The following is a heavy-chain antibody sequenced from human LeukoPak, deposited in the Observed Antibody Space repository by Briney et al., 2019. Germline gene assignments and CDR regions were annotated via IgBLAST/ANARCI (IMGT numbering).Heavy chain of an antibody. D-gene: IGHD5-24*01. Sequence: GGSLRLSCAASGFTFSSYGMHWVRQAPGKGLEWVAVIWYDGSNKYYADSVKGRFTISRDNSKNTLYLQMNSLRAEDTAVYYCARSLFREPLQSPLWYWGQGTLVTVSS. V-gene: IGHV3-33*01. CDR1: GFTFSSYG. CDR3: ARSLFREPLQSPLWY. J-gene: IGHJ4*02. CDR2: IWYDGSNK.